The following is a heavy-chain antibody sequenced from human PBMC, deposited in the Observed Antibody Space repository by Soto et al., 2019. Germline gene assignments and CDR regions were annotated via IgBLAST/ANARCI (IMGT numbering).Heavy chain of an antibody. D-gene: IGHD5-18*01. CDR2: IYYSGST. Sequence: QVQLQESGPGLVKPSETLSLTCTVSGGSISSYYWSWIRQPPGKGLEWIGYIYYSGSTNYKPSLNSRFTISVDTSKNQFSLKLSSVTAADTAVYYCARLVWSYGTWFDPWGQGTLVTVSS. CDR3: ARLVWSYGTWFDP. V-gene: IGHV4-59*08. J-gene: IGHJ5*02. CDR1: GGSISSYY.